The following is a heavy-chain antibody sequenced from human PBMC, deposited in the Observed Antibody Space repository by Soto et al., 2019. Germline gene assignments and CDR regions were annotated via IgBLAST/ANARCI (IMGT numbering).Heavy chain of an antibody. CDR3: AKSSGYSSAWAFDY. CDR1: GFTFSSYD. Sequence: GGSLRLSCAASGFTFSSYDISWVRQAPGKGLEWVSVISGSGGSTYYADSVKGRFTVSRDNSKNTLYLQMNSLRAEDTAVYYCAKSSGYSSAWAFDYWGQGTLVTVS. J-gene: IGHJ4*02. D-gene: IGHD6-19*01. CDR2: ISGSGGST. V-gene: IGHV3-23*01.